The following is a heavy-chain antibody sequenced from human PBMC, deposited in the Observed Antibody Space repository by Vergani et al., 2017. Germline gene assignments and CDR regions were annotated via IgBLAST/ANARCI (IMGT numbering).Heavy chain of an antibody. CDR1: GFISSSYS. Sequence: EGQLVESGGDWVQRGGSLRLSCAASGFISSSYSMSWVRQAPGKGLEWVANVNQDGSEKYYVDSVRGRFTISRDNAKNSIYLQMNSLRAEDTAVYFCVRVPLIRRGSGNYGINNYHGMDVWGQGTTVIVSS. D-gene: IGHD3-10*01. V-gene: IGHV3-7*01. J-gene: IGHJ6*02. CDR2: VNQDGSEK. CDR3: VRVPLIRRGSGNYGINNYHGMDV.